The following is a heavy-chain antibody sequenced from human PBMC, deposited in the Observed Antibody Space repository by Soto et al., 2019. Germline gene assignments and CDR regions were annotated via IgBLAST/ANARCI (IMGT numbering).Heavy chain of an antibody. D-gene: IGHD4-17*01. Sequence: QITFKESGPTLVKPKQTLALTCTFSGFSVTSGEVGVGWIRQPPGKALEWLAVIFWDDDKRYSPSLESRLSIARDTSKDQVFLTMTNMESVDTATYYCALLIDGEYTVWGQGNRVTVSS. V-gene: IGHV2-5*02. CDR2: IFWDDDK. CDR1: GFSVTSGEVG. J-gene: IGHJ4*02. CDR3: ALLIDGEYTV.